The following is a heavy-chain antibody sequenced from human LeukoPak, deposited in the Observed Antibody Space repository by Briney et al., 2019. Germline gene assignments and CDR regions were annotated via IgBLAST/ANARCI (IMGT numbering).Heavy chain of an antibody. Sequence: PSETLSLTCAVYGGSFSGYYWSWIRQPPGKGLEWIGEINNSGSTNYNPSLKSRLTISVDTSKNQLSLKLSSVAAADTAVYYCARDRHPTVVMIPGSLDLWGQGTMVTVSS. D-gene: IGHD4-23*01. J-gene: IGHJ3*01. CDR1: GGSFSGYY. V-gene: IGHV4-34*01. CDR3: ARDRHPTVVMIPGSLDL. CDR2: INNSGST.